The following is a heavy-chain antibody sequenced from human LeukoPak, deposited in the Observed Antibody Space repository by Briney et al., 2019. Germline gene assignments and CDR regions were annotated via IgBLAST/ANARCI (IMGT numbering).Heavy chain of an antibody. Sequence: GGSLRLSCAASGFTVSSNYMSWVRQAPGKGLEWVSLIYSGGSTYYADSVKGRFTISRDNSKNTLCLQMNSLRAEDTAVYYCARVYSGSYFDYWGQGTLVTVSS. CDR3: ARVYSGSYFDY. D-gene: IGHD1-26*01. V-gene: IGHV3-53*01. J-gene: IGHJ4*02. CDR2: IYSGGST. CDR1: GFTVSSNY.